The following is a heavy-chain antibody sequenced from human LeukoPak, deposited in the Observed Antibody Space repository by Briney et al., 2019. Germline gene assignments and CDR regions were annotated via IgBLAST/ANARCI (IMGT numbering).Heavy chain of an antibody. CDR3: ARVYYSGGYYFDY. CDR2: ISFHGTDT. Sequence: GGSLRLSCAASGFTFISYAIHWVRQAPGKGLEWVAVISFHGTDTFYADSLKGRFTISRDNAKNTLYLQMNSLRAEDTAVYYCARVYYSGGYYFDYWGQGILVTVSS. V-gene: IGHV3-30*04. CDR1: GFTFISYA. J-gene: IGHJ4*02. D-gene: IGHD3-10*01.